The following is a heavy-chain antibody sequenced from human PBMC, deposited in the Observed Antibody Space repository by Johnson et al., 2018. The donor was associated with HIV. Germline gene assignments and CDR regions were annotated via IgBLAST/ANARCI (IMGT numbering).Heavy chain of an antibody. D-gene: IGHD1-26*01. CDR2: IYSGGST. CDR1: GFTVSSNY. J-gene: IGHJ3*02. CDR3: ARERDSGSYGDALDI. V-gene: IGHV3-66*01. Sequence: VQLVESGGGLVQPGGSLRLSCAASGFTVSSNYMSWVRQAPGKGLEWVSVIYSGGSTYYADSVKGRFTISRDNSKNTLYLQMNSLRAEDTAGYYCARERDSGSYGDALDIWGQGTMVTVSS.